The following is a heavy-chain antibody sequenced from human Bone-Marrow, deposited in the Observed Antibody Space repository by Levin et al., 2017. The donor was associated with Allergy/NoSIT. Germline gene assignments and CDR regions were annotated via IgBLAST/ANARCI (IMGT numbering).Heavy chain of an antibody. V-gene: IGHV3-74*01. J-gene: IGHJ3*02. CDR2: INSDGSSM. Sequence: LSLTCAASGFTFSRYWMHWVRQPPGKGLVWVAHINSDGSSMSNVDSVEGRISISRDNAKNTLYLQMNSLRADDTAVYYCARHSSGGYGDAFDIWGQGTMVSVSS. D-gene: IGHD6-19*01. CDR3: ARHSSGGYGDAFDI. CDR1: GFTFSRYW.